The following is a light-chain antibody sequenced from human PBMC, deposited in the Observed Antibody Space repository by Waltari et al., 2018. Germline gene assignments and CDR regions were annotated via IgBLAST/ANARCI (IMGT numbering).Light chain of an antibody. V-gene: IGKV4-1*01. CDR3: QQYYGTPPWT. CDR1: QSVLYSSNNKNY. CDR2: WAS. Sequence: DIVTTQSPDSLAVSLGERATINCKSSQSVLYSSNNKNYLAWYQKKPGQPPKLLIYWASTRESGVPDRFRGSGSGTDFTLTISSLQAEDVAVYYCQQYYGTPPWTFGQGTKVEIK. J-gene: IGKJ1*01.